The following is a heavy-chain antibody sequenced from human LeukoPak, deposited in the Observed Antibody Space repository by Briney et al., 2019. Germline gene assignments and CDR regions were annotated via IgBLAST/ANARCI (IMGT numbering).Heavy chain of an antibody. Sequence: GGSLRLSCAASGFTFSSNWMSWVRQAPWKRLGWVANINQDGVEKYYLDSVKGPFTISRDNAKNSLYLQMNSLRAEDAAVFYCASDYDWGEGTLVTVSS. CDR1: GFTFSSNW. V-gene: IGHV3-7*04. CDR3: ASDYD. CDR2: INQDGVEK. D-gene: IGHD3-16*01. J-gene: IGHJ4*02.